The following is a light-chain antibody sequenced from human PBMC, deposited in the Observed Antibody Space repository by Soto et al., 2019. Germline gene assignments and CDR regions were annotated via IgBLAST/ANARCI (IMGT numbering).Light chain of an antibody. CDR2: YVS. CDR3: SSYTSSSTLDVV. Sequence: QSALTQPASVSGSPGQSITISCTGTSSDVGGYNYVSWYQQHPGKAPKLMIYYVSNRPSGVSSPFSGSKSGNTASLTISGLQAEDEADYYCSSYTSSSTLDVVFGGGTTVTVL. J-gene: IGLJ2*01. V-gene: IGLV2-14*01. CDR1: SSDVGGYNY.